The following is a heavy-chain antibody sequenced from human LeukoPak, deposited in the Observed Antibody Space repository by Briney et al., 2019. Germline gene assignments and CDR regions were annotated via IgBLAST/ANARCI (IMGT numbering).Heavy chain of an antibody. CDR3: ARGYYGSGSHCCHMDV. Sequence: SETLSLTCAVYVGSFSGYYWSWIRQPPGKGLEWIGEINHSGSTNYNSSLKSRVTISVDTSKNQFSLKLTSVTAADTAVYYCARGYYGSGSHCCHMDVWGKGTTITVS. J-gene: IGHJ6*03. V-gene: IGHV4-34*01. CDR1: VGSFSGYY. CDR2: INHSGST. D-gene: IGHD3-10*01.